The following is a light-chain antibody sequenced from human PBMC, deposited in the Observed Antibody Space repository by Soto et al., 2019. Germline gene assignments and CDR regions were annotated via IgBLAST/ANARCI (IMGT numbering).Light chain of an antibody. CDR2: KAS. Sequence: TQMTQSPSTLSASVGDRVTITCRASQYISSWLAWYQQKPGKAPKLLIYKASSLESGVPSRFSGSGSGTEFTLSISSLQPDDFATYYCQQYNSQRTFGQGTKVEIK. J-gene: IGKJ1*01. CDR1: QYISSW. CDR3: QQYNSQRT. V-gene: IGKV1-5*03.